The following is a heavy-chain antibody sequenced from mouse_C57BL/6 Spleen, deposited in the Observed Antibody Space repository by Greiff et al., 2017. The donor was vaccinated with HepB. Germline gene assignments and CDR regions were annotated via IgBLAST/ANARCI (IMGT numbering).Heavy chain of an antibody. CDR2: IYPGSGNT. CDR1: GYSFTSYY. D-gene: IGHD4-1*01. Sequence: VKLVESGPELVKPGASVKISCKASGYSFTSYYIHWVKQRPGQGLEWIGWIYPGSGNTKYNEKFKGKATLTADTSSSTAYMQLSSLTSEDSAVYYCARVNWDGYFDVWGTGTTVTVSS. V-gene: IGHV1-66*01. J-gene: IGHJ1*03. CDR3: ARVNWDGYFDV.